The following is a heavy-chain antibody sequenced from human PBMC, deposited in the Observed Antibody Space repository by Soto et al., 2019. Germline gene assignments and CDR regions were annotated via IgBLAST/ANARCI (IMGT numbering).Heavy chain of an antibody. Sequence: QVQLVESGGGVVQPGRSLRLSCAASGFTFSSYGMHWVRQAPGKGLEWVAVIWYDGSNKYYADSVKGRFTISRDNSKNTLYLQMNSLRAEDTAVYYCAREGVAAATYSYYGMDVWGQGTTVTVSS. CDR1: GFTFSSYG. V-gene: IGHV3-33*01. D-gene: IGHD6-13*01. CDR3: AREGVAAATYSYYGMDV. CDR2: IWYDGSNK. J-gene: IGHJ6*02.